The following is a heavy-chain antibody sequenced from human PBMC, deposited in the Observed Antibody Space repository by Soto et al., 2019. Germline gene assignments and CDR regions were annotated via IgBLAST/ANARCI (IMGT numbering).Heavy chain of an antibody. CDR2: MSGRGGRT. Sequence: ERGGASVMSGRGGRTYIHESLQGRLTSSRQNHKNTLYLHMNSLRAEDTAVYYCAKDRFSRTTIARFDPRGKGTLVTVSS. V-gene: IGHV3-23*01. D-gene: IGHD1-1*01. CDR3: AKDRFSRTTIARFDP. J-gene: IGHJ5*02.